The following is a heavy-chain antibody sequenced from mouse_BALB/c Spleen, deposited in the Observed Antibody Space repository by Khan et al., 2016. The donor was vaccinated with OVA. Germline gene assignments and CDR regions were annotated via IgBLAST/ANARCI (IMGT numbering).Heavy chain of an antibody. V-gene: IGHV5-6*01. D-gene: IGHD4-1*01. J-gene: IGHJ3*01. CDR3: AVHLTGSFDY. Sequence: VQLKESGGDLVKPGGSLRLSCAASGFTFSTYGMSWVRQPPDKRLEWVATINSDGDYTYYPATLKGRFTISRNNSENTVYLQLSSLKSEDTAIYYCAVHLTGSFDYWGQGTLVTVSA. CDR2: INSDGDYT. CDR1: GFTFSTYG.